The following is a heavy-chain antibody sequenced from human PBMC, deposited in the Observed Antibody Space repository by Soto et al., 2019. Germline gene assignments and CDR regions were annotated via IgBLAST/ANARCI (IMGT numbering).Heavy chain of an antibody. CDR3: ATGEAFYYDTSRY. V-gene: IGHV3-30-3*01. CDR2: FPHDGSNE. J-gene: IGHJ4*02. Sequence: GGSLRLSCAASGFTFSSYAMHWVRQAPGKGLEWVAVFPHDGSNEQYADSVKGRFTISRDNSKRMVFLQMNSLRADDTAVYYCATGEAFYYDTSRYWGQGTLVTVSS. CDR1: GFTFSSYA. D-gene: IGHD3-22*01.